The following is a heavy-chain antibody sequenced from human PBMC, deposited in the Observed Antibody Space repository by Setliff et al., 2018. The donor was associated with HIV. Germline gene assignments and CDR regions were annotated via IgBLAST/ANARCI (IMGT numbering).Heavy chain of an antibody. CDR1: GFTFSTYA. J-gene: IGHJ4*02. CDR3: AKASLYYYDSSGSSTDY. D-gene: IGHD3-22*01. V-gene: IGHV3-21*01. Sequence: PGGSLRLSCAVSGFTFSTYAMSWVRQAPGKGLEWVSSTSSSSSYIYYADSVKGRFTISRDNAKNSLYLQMNSLRAEDTAVYYCAKASLYYYDSSGSSTDYWGQGTLVTVSS. CDR2: TSSSSSYI.